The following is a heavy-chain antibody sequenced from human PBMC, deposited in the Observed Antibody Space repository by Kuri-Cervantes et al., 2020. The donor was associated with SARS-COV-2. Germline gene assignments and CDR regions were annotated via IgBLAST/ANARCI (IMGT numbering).Heavy chain of an antibody. CDR1: GFTFSSYA. CDR3: AKDIDTASVVVPAAINFDY. Sequence: GESLKISCAASGFTFSSYAMSWVRQAPGKGLEWVSAISGSGGSTYYADSVKGRFTISRDNSKNSLYLQMNSLRAEDTALYYCAKDIDTASVVVPAAINFDYWGQGTLVTVSS. D-gene: IGHD2-2*02. V-gene: IGHV3-23*01. J-gene: IGHJ4*02. CDR2: ISGSGGST.